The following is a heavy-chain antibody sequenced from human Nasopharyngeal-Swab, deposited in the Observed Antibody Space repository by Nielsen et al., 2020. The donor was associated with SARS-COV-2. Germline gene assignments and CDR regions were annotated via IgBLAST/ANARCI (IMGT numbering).Heavy chain of an antibody. Sequence: SETRSLTCTVSGGSISSSSYYWGWIRQPPGKGLEWIGSIYYSGSTYYNPSLKSRVTISVDTSKNQFSLKLSSVTAADTAVYYCARLCLCREPIHWGQGTLVTVSS. D-gene: IGHD1-26*01. CDR2: IYYSGST. CDR3: ARLCLCREPIH. V-gene: IGHV4-39*01. J-gene: IGHJ4*02. CDR1: GGSISSSSYY.